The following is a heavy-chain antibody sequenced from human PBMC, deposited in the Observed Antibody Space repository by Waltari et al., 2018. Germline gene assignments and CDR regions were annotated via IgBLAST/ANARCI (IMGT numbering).Heavy chain of an antibody. CDR3: AMRPVRSGILDY. J-gene: IGHJ4*02. V-gene: IGHV4-38-2*01. Sequence: QVQLQESGPGLVKPSETLSLTCAVSGYSISSGYYWGWIRQPPGKGLEWIGSIYHSGSTYDTPSLKVRVTISVDTSKNQFSLKLSSVTAADPAVYYCAMRPVRSGILDYWGQGTLVTVSS. CDR1: GYSISSGYY. CDR2: IYHSGST. D-gene: IGHD1-26*01.